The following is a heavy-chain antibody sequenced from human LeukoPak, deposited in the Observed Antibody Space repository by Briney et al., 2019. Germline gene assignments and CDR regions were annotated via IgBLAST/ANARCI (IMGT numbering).Heavy chain of an antibody. CDR3: ARRAPPPYDFWSGYQGDAFDI. J-gene: IGHJ3*02. CDR2: INHSGST. Sequence: PSETLSLTCTVSGGSISSSSYYWGWIRQSPGKGLEWIGEINHSGSTNYNPSLKSRVTISVDTSKNQFSLKLSSVTAADTAVYYCARRAPPPYDFWSGYQGDAFDIWGQGTMVTVSS. V-gene: IGHV4-39*07. CDR1: GGSISSSSYY. D-gene: IGHD3-3*01.